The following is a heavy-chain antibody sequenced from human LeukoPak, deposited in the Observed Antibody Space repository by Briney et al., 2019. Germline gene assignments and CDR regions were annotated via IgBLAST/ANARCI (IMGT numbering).Heavy chain of an antibody. Sequence: GGSLRLSCAASGFTFSSYSMNWVRQAPGKGLEWVSSISSGSNYIYYADSVKGRFTISRDNAKNSLYLQMSSLRDEDTAVYYCARDSGYSYADDYWGQGTLVTVSS. D-gene: IGHD5-18*01. CDR3: ARDSGYSYADDY. V-gene: IGHV3-21*01. CDR2: ISSGSNYI. J-gene: IGHJ4*02. CDR1: GFTFSSYS.